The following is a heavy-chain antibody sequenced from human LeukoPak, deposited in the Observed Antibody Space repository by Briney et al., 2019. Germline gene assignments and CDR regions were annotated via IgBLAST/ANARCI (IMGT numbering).Heavy chain of an antibody. CDR1: GFTFDDYG. CDR3: ARGGATTGTAPDAFDI. D-gene: IGHD1-1*01. CDR2: ISSSSSYT. J-gene: IGHJ3*02. V-gene: IGHV3-11*06. Sequence: GGSLRLSCAASGFTFDDYGMSWVRQAPGKGLEWVSYISSSSSYTNYADSVKGRFTISRDNAKNSLYLQMNSLRAEDTAVYYCARGGATTGTAPDAFDIWGQGTMVTVSS.